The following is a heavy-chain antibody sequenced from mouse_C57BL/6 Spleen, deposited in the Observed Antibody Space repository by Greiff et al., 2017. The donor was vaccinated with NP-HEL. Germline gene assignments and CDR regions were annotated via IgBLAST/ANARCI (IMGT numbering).Heavy chain of an antibody. CDR2: IDPENGDT. D-gene: IGHD2-5*01. CDR1: GFNIKDDY. V-gene: IGHV14-4*01. J-gene: IGHJ2*01. Sequence: EVQLQESGAELVRPGASVKLSCTASGFNIKDDYMHWVKQRPEQGLEWIGWIDPENGDTAYASKFQGKATITADTSSNTAYLRLSSLTSEDTAVYYCTTGGYSNYPNDWGQGTTLTVSS. CDR3: TTGGYSNYPND.